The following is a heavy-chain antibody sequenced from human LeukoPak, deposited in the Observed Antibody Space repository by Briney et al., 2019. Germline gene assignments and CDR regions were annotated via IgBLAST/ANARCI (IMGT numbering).Heavy chain of an antibody. CDR3: ARDSSTVTTRHFDY. CDR2: VYYTGST. D-gene: IGHD4-17*01. J-gene: IGHJ4*02. CDR1: GGSINNFY. Sequence: SQTLSLTCTVSGGSINNFYWTWVRQPPGKGLECIGYVYYTGSTYYNPSRKNRVTISVDTSRNQFSLRLNYVTGADTAVYYCARDSSTVTTRHFDYWGQGTLVTVSS. V-gene: IGHV4-59*01.